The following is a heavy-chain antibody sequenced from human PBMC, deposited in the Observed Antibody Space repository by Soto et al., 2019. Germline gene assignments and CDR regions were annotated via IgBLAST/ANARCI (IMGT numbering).Heavy chain of an antibody. V-gene: IGHV3-74*01. CDR3: ARGYNNYGAVLLF. CDR1: GFTVSSNW. J-gene: IGHJ4*02. CDR2: ISSDGSTT. Sequence: GGSLRLSCAASGFTVSSNWMHWVRKAPGKGLVWVSRISSDGSTTNYADSVKGRFTISRDNAKSTLYLQMNSLRAEDTAVYYCARGYNNYGAVLLFWGQGALVTVSS. D-gene: IGHD4-4*01.